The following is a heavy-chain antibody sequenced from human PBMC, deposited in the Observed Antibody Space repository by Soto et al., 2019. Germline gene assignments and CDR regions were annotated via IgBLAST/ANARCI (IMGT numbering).Heavy chain of an antibody. J-gene: IGHJ4*02. CDR3: ARESYDSSGYYETIDY. Sequence: SVTVSCKDSVYTFTSYAMHWVRQAPRQRLEWMGWINAGNGNTKYSQKFQGRVTITRDTSASTAYMELSSLRSEDTAVYYCARESYDSSGYYETIDYWGQGTLVTVSS. CDR1: VYTFTSYA. D-gene: IGHD3-22*01. CDR2: INAGNGNT. V-gene: IGHV1-3*01.